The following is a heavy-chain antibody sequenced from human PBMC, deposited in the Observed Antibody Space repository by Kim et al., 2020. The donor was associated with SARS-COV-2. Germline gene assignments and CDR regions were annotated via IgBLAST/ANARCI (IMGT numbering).Heavy chain of an antibody. D-gene: IGHD1-26*01. CDR2: INPKTGRT. CDR3: ANSPVGATEHFDS. CDR1: GYTFTDYSDYY. V-gene: IGHV1-2*02. J-gene: IGHJ4*02. Sequence: ASVKVSCKASGYTFTDYSDYYIHWVRQAPGQGLEWMGWINPKTGRTKFAQNFPGRVTMTWDSSINTGYMDLSSLRSDDTAVYYCANSPVGATEHFDSWGQGPLVTVSS.